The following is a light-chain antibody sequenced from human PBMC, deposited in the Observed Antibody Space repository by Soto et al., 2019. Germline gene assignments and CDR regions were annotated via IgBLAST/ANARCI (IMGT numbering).Light chain of an antibody. V-gene: IGKV3-20*01. Sequence: LTQSPGTLSLSPGQGATLACRSSQRVDNNNLAWYQQKPGRAPRLLISGASTRATGIPDRFSGSGSGTDFTLTIARLEPEDFAVYYCQQYGSSPRTFGQGTRLEIK. CDR1: QRVDNNN. J-gene: IGKJ5*01. CDR2: GAS. CDR3: QQYGSSPRT.